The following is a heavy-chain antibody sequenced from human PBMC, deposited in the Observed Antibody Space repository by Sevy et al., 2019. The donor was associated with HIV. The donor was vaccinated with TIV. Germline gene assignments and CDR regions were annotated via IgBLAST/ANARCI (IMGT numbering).Heavy chain of an antibody. V-gene: IGHV3-53*01. CDR3: ARRLSSAWYFDF. Sequence: GGSLRLSCAASGFSLSRNHINWVRQAPGKGQEWISVIYSDGTTQYADSVKGRFTISRDTSNNTVYLQVSSLRADDTAVYYCARRLSSAWYFDFWGQGTLVTVSS. CDR1: GFSLSRNH. D-gene: IGHD6-19*01. CDR2: IYSDGTT. J-gene: IGHJ4*02.